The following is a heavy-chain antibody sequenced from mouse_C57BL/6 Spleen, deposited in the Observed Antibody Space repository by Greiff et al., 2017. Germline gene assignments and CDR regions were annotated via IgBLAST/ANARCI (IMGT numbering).Heavy chain of an antibody. J-gene: IGHJ2*01. CDR3: ARGAAQATSFDY. D-gene: IGHD3-2*02. Sequence: QVQLQQPGAELVMPGASVKLSCKASGYTFTSYWMHWVKQRPGPGLEWIGEIDPSDSYTNYNQKFKGKSTLTVDKSSSTAYMQLSSLTSEDSAVYDWARGAAQATSFDYWGQGTTLTVSS. V-gene: IGHV1-69*01. CDR1: GYTFTSYW. CDR2: IDPSDSYT.